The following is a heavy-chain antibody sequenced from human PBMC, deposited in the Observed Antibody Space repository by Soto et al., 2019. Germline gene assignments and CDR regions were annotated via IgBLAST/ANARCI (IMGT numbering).Heavy chain of an antibody. Sequence: GGSLRLSCAASGFTFTRYSMNWVRQAPGKGLEWVSSISSNTNNIYYGDSMKGRFTISRDNAKNSLYLEMNSLRAEDTAVYYWTRESEDLTSNFDYWGQGTMVTVSS. CDR3: TRESEDLTSNFDY. CDR1: GFTFTRYS. J-gene: IGHJ4*02. CDR2: ISSNTNNI. V-gene: IGHV3-21*06.